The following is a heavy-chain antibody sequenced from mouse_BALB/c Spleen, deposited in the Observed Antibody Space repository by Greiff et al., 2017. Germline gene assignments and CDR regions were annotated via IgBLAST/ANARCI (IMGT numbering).Heavy chain of an antibody. CDR1: GYSFTSYY. CDR3: ARWDLYAMDY. D-gene: IGHD4-1*01. CDR2: IDPFNGGT. J-gene: IGHJ4*01. Sequence: EVQLVESGPELMKPGASVKISCKASGYSFTSYYMHWVKQSHGKSLEWIGYIDPFNGGTSYNQKFKGKATLTVDKSSSTAYMHLSSLTSEDSAVYYCARWDLYAMDYWGQGTSVTVSS. V-gene: IGHV1S135*01.